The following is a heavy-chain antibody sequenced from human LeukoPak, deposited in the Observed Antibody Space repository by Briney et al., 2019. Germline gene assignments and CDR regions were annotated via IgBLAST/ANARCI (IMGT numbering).Heavy chain of an antibody. J-gene: IGHJ4*02. Sequence: GGSLRLSCAASGFTFSSYEMNWVRQAPGKGLEWVSYISSSGSTVYYADSVKGRFTISRDNARNSLYLQMNSLRAEDTAVYYCARRHYSGNYLTFDYWAQGTLVTVSS. CDR2: ISSSGSTV. CDR1: GFTFSSYE. V-gene: IGHV3-48*03. D-gene: IGHD1-26*01. CDR3: ARRHYSGNYLTFDY.